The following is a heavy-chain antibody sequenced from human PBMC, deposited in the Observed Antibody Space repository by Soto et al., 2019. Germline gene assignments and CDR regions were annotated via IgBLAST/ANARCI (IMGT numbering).Heavy chain of an antibody. V-gene: IGHV1-8*01. Sequence: QVQLVQSGAEVKKPGASVKVSCKASGYTFTSYDINWVRQATGQGLEWMGWMNPNSGNTGYAQKFQGRVTMTRNTSKSXXYMELSSLRSEDTAVYYCARDYCISTSCFRPGFDPWGQGTLVTVSS. CDR3: ARDYCISTSCFRPGFDP. CDR1: GYTFTSYD. J-gene: IGHJ5*02. D-gene: IGHD2-2*01. CDR2: MNPNSGNT.